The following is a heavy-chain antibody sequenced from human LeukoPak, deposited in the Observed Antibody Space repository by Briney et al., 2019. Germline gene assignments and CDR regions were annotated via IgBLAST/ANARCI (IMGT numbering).Heavy chain of an antibody. J-gene: IGHJ3*02. V-gene: IGHV1-46*01. CDR2: INPSGGRT. CDR3: ARAKEYVVAFDI. CDR1: GYILTSHY. Sequence: ASVKVSCKASGYILTSHYLNWVRQAPGRGLEWMGIINPSGGRTNNAQKFQGRVTMTSATSTATVYMELRGLTSEDTAVYYCARAKEYVVAFDIWGQGTVVTVSS. D-gene: IGHD2-15*01.